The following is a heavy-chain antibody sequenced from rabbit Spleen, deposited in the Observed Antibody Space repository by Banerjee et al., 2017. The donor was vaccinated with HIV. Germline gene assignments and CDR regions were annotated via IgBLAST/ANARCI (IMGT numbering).Heavy chain of an antibody. J-gene: IGHJ6*01. CDR1: GVSLNDKDV. CDR3: ARDTATSFSSYGMDL. D-gene: IGHD1-1*01. Sequence: EQLEESGGGLVKPEGSLTLTCKASGVSLNDKDVCWVRQPPGKGLEWIGCVDVGSSGFTYFANWAKGRFTISKTSSTTVTLKMTSLTAADTATYFCARDTATSFSSYGMDLWGPGTLVTVS. CDR2: VDVGSSGFT. V-gene: IGHV1S45*01.